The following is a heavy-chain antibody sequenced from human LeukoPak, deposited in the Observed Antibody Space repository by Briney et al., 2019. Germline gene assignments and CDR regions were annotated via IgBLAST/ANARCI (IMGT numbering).Heavy chain of an antibody. V-gene: IGHV4-39*01. D-gene: IGHD5-24*01. J-gene: IGHJ4*02. CDR3: ARHEMGDGHIIDY. Sequence: KPSETLSLTCTVSGGSISSSSYYWGWIRQPPGKGLEWIGSIYYSGSTYYNPSLKSRVTISVDTSKNQFSLKLSSVTAADTAVYYCARHEMGDGHIIDYWGQGTLVTVSS. CDR1: GGSISSSSYY. CDR2: IYYSGST.